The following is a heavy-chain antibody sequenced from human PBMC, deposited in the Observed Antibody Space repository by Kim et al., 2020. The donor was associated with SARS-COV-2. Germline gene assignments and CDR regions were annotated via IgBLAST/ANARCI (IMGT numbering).Heavy chain of an antibody. Sequence: SETLSLTCAVYGESFSGYYWSWIRQPPGKGLEWIGEINYSGSTNYNPSLKSRVTISVDTSKNQFSLKLSSVTAADTAVYYCARGRAMVRGFIIKPAHYGMDVWGQGTTVTVSS. CDR1: GESFSGYY. D-gene: IGHD3-10*01. CDR2: INYSGST. J-gene: IGHJ6*02. V-gene: IGHV4-34*01. CDR3: ARGRAMVRGFIIKPAHYGMDV.